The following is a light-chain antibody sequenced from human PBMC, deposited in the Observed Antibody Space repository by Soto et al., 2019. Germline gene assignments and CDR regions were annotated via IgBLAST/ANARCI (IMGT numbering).Light chain of an antibody. CDR1: QSISSY. V-gene: IGKV1-39*01. Sequence: DIQMTHSPSSLSASVVDRVTITCRASQSISSYLNWYQQKPGKAPKLLIYAASSLQSGVPSRFSGSGSGTDFTLTISSLQPEDFATYYCQQHNSFSITFGQGTRLEIK. J-gene: IGKJ5*01. CDR2: AAS. CDR3: QQHNSFSIT.